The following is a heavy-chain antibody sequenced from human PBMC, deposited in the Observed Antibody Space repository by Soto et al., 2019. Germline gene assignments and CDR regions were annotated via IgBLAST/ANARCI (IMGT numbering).Heavy chain of an antibody. CDR2: IIDSGGST. Sequence: GGSLRLSCAASGFTFSSCAMGWVRQAPGKGLEWVSDIIDSGGSTYYADSVKGRFTISRDNSKSTLYLQMNSLRAEDTAVYYCARDQVESAYREYSHHWGQGTLVTVSS. D-gene: IGHD3-16*01. CDR3: ARDQVESAYREYSHH. V-gene: IGHV3-23*01. CDR1: GFTFSSCA. J-gene: IGHJ1*01.